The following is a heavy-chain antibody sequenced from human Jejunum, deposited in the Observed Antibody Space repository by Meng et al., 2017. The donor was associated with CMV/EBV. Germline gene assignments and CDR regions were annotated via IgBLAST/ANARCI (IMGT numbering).Heavy chain of an antibody. V-gene: IGHV3-30-3*01. J-gene: IGHJ4*02. CDR2: ISSDGSNK. CDR1: GFTFSTYI. CDR3: ARGHDGYNYLFDY. Sequence: VPPVEAGGGVVQPGRSLRLSCAASGFTFSTYIIHWVRQAPGKGLEWVAVISSDGSNKYYADSVKGRFTISRDNSKNTLYLQMNSLRAEDTAVYYCARGHDGYNYLFDYWGQGTLVTVSS. D-gene: IGHD5-24*01.